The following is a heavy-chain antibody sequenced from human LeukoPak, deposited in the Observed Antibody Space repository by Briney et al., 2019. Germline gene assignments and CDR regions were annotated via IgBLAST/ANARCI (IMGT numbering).Heavy chain of an antibody. D-gene: IGHD4/OR15-4a*01. CDR3: ARAMVPLFED. Sequence: PGGSLGLSCSASGFTFSSYAMNWARQAPGKGLEYVSAISNNGGGTYYADSVKGRFTISRDNSKNTLYLQMNSLRAEDTAVYYCARAMVPLFEDWGQGTLVTVSS. CDR2: ISNNGGGT. CDR1: GFTFSSYA. V-gene: IGHV3-64*04. J-gene: IGHJ4*02.